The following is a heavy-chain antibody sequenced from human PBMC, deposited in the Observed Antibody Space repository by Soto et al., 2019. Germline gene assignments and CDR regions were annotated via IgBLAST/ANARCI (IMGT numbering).Heavy chain of an antibody. J-gene: IGHJ5*02. D-gene: IGHD3-10*01. V-gene: IGHV3-7*03. CDR1: GFTFTTYW. Sequence: PGGSLRLSCVASGFTFTTYWMSWVRQAPGKGLEWVANIRQDGGAQYYVDSVKGRFTISRDNAKNSVYLQMDSLRVEDTAVYYCVRGGHGSGSYLGSSWGQGILVTLSS. CDR2: IRQDGGAQ. CDR3: VRGGHGSGSYLGSS.